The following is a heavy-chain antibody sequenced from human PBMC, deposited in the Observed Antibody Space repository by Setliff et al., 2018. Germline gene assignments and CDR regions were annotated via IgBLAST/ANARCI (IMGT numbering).Heavy chain of an antibody. J-gene: IGHJ6*02. CDR2: INHSGST. CDR1: GGSFSTYY. Sequence: PSETLSLTCAVYGGSFSTYYWIWIRQPPGKGLEWIGEINHSGSTNYNPSLKSRVTISVDTSKNQFSLKLSSVTAADTALYYCAREAFVVVPAALHYYYGMGVWGQGTTVTVSS. V-gene: IGHV4-34*01. CDR3: AREAFVVVPAALHYYYGMGV. D-gene: IGHD2-2*01.